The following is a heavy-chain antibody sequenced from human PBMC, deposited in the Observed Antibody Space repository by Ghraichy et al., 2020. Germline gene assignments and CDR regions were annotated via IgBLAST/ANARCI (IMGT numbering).Heavy chain of an antibody. CDR2: ISSSSFK. J-gene: IGHJ4*02. Sequence: GGSLRLSCAASGFTFNTYAMHWVRQAPGKGLEWVSYISSSSFKNYADSVEGRFTVSRDNAKNSLYLQMNSLRDEDTAVYYCARDWATGPPDSWGQGTLVTVSS. V-gene: IGHV3-21*01. CDR3: ARDWATGPPDS. D-gene: IGHD3-9*01. CDR1: GFTFNTYA.